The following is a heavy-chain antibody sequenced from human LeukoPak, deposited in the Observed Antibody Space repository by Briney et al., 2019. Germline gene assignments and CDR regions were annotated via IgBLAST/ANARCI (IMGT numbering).Heavy chain of an antibody. CDR2: IKQDGSEK. V-gene: IGHV3-7*01. CDR3: ASSSSGYFDD. J-gene: IGHJ4*02. CDR1: GFTFSSYW. D-gene: IGHD3-22*01. Sequence: GGSLRLSCAASGFTFSSYWMSWVRQAPGKGLEWLANIKQDGSEKYYVYSVKGRFTISRDNAKNSLYLKMNSLRAEDTAVYYCASSSSGYFDDWGQGTLVTVSS.